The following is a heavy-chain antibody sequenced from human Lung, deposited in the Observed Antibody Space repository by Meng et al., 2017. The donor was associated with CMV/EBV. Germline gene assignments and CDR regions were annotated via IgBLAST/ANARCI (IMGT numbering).Heavy chain of an antibody. V-gene: IGHV3-30*04. D-gene: IGHD3-22*01. J-gene: IGHJ6*02. CDR3: ARAFYDSIFDGMDV. Sequence: SCAASGFTFSSYAMHWVRQAPGKGLEWVAVISYDGSNKYYADSVKGRFTISRDNSKNTLYPQMNSLRAEDTAVYYCARAFYDSIFDGMDVWGQGTTVTVSS. CDR2: ISYDGSNK. CDR1: GFTFSSYA.